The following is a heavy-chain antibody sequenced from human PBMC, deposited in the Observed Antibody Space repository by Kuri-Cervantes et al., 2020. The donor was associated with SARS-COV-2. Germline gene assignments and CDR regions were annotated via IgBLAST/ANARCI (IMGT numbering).Heavy chain of an antibody. CDR2: IYYSGTT. Sequence: SETLSLTCAVYGGSFSGYYWSWIRQHPGKGLEWIGNIYYSGTTYYSPSLKSRVTISVDTSKNQFSLKVSSVTAADTAVYYCARDGDGYNSHFDHWGQGTLVTVSS. V-gene: IGHV4-31*11. CDR3: ARDGDGYNSHFDH. D-gene: IGHD5-24*01. J-gene: IGHJ4*02. CDR1: GGSFSGYY.